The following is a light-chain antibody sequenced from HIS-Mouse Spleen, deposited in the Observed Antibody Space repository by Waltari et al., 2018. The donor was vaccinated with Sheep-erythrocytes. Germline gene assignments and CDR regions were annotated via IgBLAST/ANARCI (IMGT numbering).Light chain of an antibody. CDR2: DVS. CDR3: CSYAGSYTLV. V-gene: IGLV2-11*01. CDR1: SSDAGGYHY. Sequence: QSALTQPRSVSGSPGQSAPISCTGTSSDAGGYHYVTWYQQHPGKAPKLMIYDVSKRPSGVPDRFSGSKSGNTASLTISGLQAEDEADYYCCSYAGSYTLVFGGGTKLTVL. J-gene: IGLJ2*01.